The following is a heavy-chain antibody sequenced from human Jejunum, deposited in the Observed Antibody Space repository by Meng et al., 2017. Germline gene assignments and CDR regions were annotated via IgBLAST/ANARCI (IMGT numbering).Heavy chain of an antibody. CDR2: INAGNGNT. J-gene: IGHJ4*02. D-gene: IGHD2-15*01. CDR1: GYTFSSYG. CDR3: ARDRCSGGSCYYFDY. V-gene: IGHV1-3*01. Sequence: QVQLVQSGAEVKKPGASVKVSGKASGYTFSSYGLHWVRQAPGQRLEWMGWINAGNGNTKYSQKFQGRVTITRDTSATTLYMELSSLSSEDTAVYFCARDRCSGGSCYYFDYWGQGTLVTVSS.